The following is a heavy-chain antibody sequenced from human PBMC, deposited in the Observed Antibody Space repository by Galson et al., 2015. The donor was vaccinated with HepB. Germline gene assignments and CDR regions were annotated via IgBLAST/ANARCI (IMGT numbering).Heavy chain of an antibody. J-gene: IGHJ4*02. Sequence: SLRLSCAASGFTFSSYSMNWVRQAPGKGLEWVSSISTSSSYIYYADSVKGRFTISRDNAKNSLYLQMNSLRAEDTGVYYCARERNDYSNYDCFDYWAREPWSPSPQ. CDR1: GFTFSSYS. CDR2: ISTSSSYI. V-gene: IGHV3-21*01. CDR3: ARERNDYSNYDCFDY. D-gene: IGHD4-11*01.